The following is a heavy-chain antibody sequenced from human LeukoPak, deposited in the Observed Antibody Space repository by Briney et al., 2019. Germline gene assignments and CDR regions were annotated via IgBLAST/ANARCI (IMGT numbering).Heavy chain of an antibody. J-gene: IGHJ4*02. D-gene: IGHD1-14*01. CDR2: LYSDGNT. CDR3: ARGVEPLAANTLAY. V-gene: IGHV3-53*01. CDR1: GFTVITND. Sequence: SGGSLRLSCAASGFTVITNDMTWVRQAPGKGLEWVSVLYSDGNTKYADSVQGRFTIYRDNSKNTLYLEMNSLSPDDTAVYYCARGVEPLAANTLAYWGQGTLVTVSS.